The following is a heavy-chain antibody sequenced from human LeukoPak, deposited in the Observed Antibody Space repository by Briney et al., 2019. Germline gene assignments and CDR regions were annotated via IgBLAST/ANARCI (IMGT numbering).Heavy chain of an antibody. V-gene: IGHV4-34*01. D-gene: IGHD3-10*01. J-gene: IGHJ4*02. CDR2: IYYSGST. CDR1: GGSFSGYY. Sequence: KPSETLSLTCAVYGGSFSGYYWSWIRQPPGKGLEWIGSIYYSGSTYYNPSLKSRVTISVDTSKNQFSLKLSSVTAADTAVYYCARHSPAGLLWFGESFDYWGQGTLVTVSS. CDR3: ARHSPAGLLWFGESFDY.